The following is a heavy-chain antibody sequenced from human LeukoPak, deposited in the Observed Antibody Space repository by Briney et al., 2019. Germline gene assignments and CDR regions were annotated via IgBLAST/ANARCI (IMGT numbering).Heavy chain of an antibody. CDR1: GYKFTNYW. CDR3: ARERGYSGYEYYYYYGMDV. V-gene: IGHV5-51*01. Sequence: GESLKISCKASGYKFTNYWIGWVRQVPGKGLEWMTIIYPGDSETRYSPSFQGQVIISADKSIGTMYLQWSSLKASDTAMYYCARERGYSGYEYYYYYGMDVWGQGTTVTVSS. CDR2: IYPGDSET. J-gene: IGHJ6*02. D-gene: IGHD5-12*01.